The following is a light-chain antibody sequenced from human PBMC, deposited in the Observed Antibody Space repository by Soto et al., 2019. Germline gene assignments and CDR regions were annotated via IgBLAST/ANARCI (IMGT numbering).Light chain of an antibody. CDR2: ADN. CDR3: QSYDTSLSGVI. CDR1: SSNFGAGYD. V-gene: IGLV1-40*01. J-gene: IGLJ2*01. Sequence: QSVLTQTPSVSGAPGQRITSSCTGSSSNFGAGYDVHWYQQLPGAAPRLLIYADNNRPSGVPDRFSASNSGTSASLAITGLQGEDEAVYYCQSYDTSLSGVIFGAGTKLTVL.